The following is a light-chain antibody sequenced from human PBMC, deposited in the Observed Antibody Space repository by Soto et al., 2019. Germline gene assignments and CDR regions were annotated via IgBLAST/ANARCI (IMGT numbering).Light chain of an antibody. CDR1: SSDVGGYNY. Sequence: QSALTQPASVSASPGQSITISCTGTSSDVGGYNYVSWYQQHPGKAPKLMIYDVNNRPSGVSNRFSGSKSGNTVSLTISGLQAEDEADYYCSSYTSRTTLAVFGGGTKVTVL. V-gene: IGLV2-14*01. CDR2: DVN. CDR3: SSYTSRTTLAV. J-gene: IGLJ2*01.